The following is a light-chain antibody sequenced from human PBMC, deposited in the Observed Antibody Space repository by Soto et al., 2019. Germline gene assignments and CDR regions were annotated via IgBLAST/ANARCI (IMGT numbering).Light chain of an antibody. J-gene: IGKJ4*01. V-gene: IGKV3-15*01. CDR3: QQYHIWSLT. CDR1: QSVSSY. Sequence: EIVMTQSPATLSVSPGERPTLSCRASQSVSSYLAWYQQKPGQAPRLLIYAASTRATGIQARFSGSGSGTGFTLTIRSLQSEDFAVYYCQQYHIWSLTVGGGPKGDI. CDR2: AAS.